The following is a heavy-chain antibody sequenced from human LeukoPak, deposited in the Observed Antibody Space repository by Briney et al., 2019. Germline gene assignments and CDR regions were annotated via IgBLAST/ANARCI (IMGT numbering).Heavy chain of an antibody. J-gene: IGHJ4*02. D-gene: IGHD1-26*01. CDR1: GFTFSSYS. Sequence: GGSLRLSCAASGFTFSSYSMNWVRQAPGKGVEWVSSISRSSSYIYYADSVKGLFTISRDNAKNSLYLQMNSLRAEDTAVYYCARDSIVAATHAFDYWGQGTLVTVSS. CDR3: ARDSIVAATHAFDY. V-gene: IGHV3-21*01. CDR2: ISRSSSYI.